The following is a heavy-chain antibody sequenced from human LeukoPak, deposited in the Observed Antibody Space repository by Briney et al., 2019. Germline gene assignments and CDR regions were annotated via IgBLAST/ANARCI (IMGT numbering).Heavy chain of an antibody. CDR1: GFTFSSCG. D-gene: IGHD1-7*01. CDR2: ISGSSTYI. V-gene: IGHV3-21*01. CDR3: ARDFGVTGTIPDY. Sequence: PGGSLRLSCAASGFTFSSCGMNWVRQAPGKGLEWVSSISGSSTYIYYADSVKGRFTISRDNAKNSLYLQMNSLRAEDTAVYYCARDFGVTGTIPDYWGQGTLVTVSS. J-gene: IGHJ4*02.